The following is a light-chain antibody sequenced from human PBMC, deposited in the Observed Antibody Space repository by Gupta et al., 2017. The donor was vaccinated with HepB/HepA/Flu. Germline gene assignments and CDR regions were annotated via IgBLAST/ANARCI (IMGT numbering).Light chain of an antibody. CDR1: QGISSY. V-gene: IGKV1-9*01. J-gene: IGKJ3*01. Sequence: DIQLTQSPSFLSASVGDRVTITCRASQGISSYLAWYQQKPGKAPKLLIYAASTLQSGVTSRFSGSGSGTEFTRTISSLQPEDCETYDGQQPETFGHGTKVDIK. CDR3: QQPET. CDR2: AAS.